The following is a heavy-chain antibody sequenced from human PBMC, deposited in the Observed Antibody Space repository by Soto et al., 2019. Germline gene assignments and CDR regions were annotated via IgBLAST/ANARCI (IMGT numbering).Heavy chain of an antibody. CDR1: GFTFSSYG. V-gene: IGHV3-30*18. Sequence: QVQLVESGGGVVQPGRSLRLSCAASGFTFSSYGMHWVRQAPGKGLEWVAVISYDGSNKYYADSVKGRFTISRDNSKNTLYLQMNSLRAEDTAVYYCAKTTVVTPYGMDVWGQGTTVTVSS. J-gene: IGHJ6*02. D-gene: IGHD4-17*01. CDR2: ISYDGSNK. CDR3: AKTTVVTPYGMDV.